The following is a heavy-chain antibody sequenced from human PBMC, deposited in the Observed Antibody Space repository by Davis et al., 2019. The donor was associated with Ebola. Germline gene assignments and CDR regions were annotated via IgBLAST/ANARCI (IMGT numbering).Heavy chain of an antibody. CDR2: IYYSGST. J-gene: IGHJ4*02. CDR1: GGSISSSSYY. D-gene: IGHD2-15*01. CDR3: ARHIFRGVVAARFDY. Sequence: MPGGSLRLSCTVSGGSISSSSYYWGWIRQPPGKGLEWIGSIYYSGSTYYNPSLKSRVTISVDTSKNQFSLKLSSVTAADTAVYYCARHIFRGVVAARFDYWGQGTLVTVSS. V-gene: IGHV4-39*01.